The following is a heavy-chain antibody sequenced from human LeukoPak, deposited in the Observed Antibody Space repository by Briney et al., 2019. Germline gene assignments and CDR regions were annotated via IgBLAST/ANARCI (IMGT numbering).Heavy chain of an antibody. V-gene: IGHV4-59*01. Sequence: SETLSLTCTVSDGSLSSYYWSWIRQTPGKGLEWIGYIYYSGGAHYNPSLKSRVTISVDTSKNQFSLKLTSVTAADTAVYYCARVAAPIAVAGTGAFDIWGQGTLVTVSS. J-gene: IGHJ3*02. D-gene: IGHD6-19*01. CDR3: ARVAAPIAVAGTGAFDI. CDR1: DGSLSSYY. CDR2: IYYSGGA.